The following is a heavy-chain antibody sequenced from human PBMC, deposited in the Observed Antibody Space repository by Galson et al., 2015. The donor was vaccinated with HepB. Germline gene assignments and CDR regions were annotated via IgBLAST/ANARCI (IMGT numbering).Heavy chain of an antibody. V-gene: IGHV1-46*01. Sequence: SVKVSCKASGYTFTSYYMHWVRQAPGQGLEWMGIINPSGGSTSYAQKFQGRVTMTRDTSTSTVYMELSSLRSEDTAVYYCARVAARNYYYMDVWGKGTTVTVSS. D-gene: IGHD6-6*01. CDR3: ARVAARNYYYMDV. CDR2: INPSGGST. J-gene: IGHJ6*03. CDR1: GYTFTSYY.